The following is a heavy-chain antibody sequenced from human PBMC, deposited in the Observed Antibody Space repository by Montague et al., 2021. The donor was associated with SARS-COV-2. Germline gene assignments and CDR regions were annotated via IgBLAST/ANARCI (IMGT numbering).Heavy chain of an antibody. CDR1: GDSVSSHSAA. J-gene: IGHJ6*02. CDR3: ARDTRIQLWFDRDYYYGMDV. V-gene: IGHV6-1*01. D-gene: IGHD5-18*01. CDR2: TYYRSKWYN. Sequence: CAISGDSVSSHSAAWNWIRQSPSRGLEWLGRTYYRSKWYNDYAVSVKSRITINPDTSKNQFSLQLNSVTPVDTAVYYCARDTRIQLWFDRDYYYGMDVWGQGTTVTVSS.